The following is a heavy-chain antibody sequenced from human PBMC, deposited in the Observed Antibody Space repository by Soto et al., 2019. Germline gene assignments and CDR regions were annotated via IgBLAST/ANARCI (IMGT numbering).Heavy chain of an antibody. D-gene: IGHD3-9*01. V-gene: IGHV4-31*03. CDR3: ARGRGEYDIVTGYYTDFQGYWYFDL. CDR2: IYYSGST. CDR1: GGSISRGGYY. Sequence: SETLSLTCTVSGGSISRGGYYWSWIRQHPGKGLEWIGYIYYSGSTYYNPSLKSRVTISVDTSRNQFSLKLSSVTAADTAVYYCARGRGEYDIVTGYYTDFQGYWYFDLWCRGTLVTVSS. J-gene: IGHJ2*01.